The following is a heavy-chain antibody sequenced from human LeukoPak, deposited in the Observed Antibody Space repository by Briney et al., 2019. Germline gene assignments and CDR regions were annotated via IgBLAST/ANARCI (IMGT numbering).Heavy chain of an antibody. V-gene: IGHV3-30*02. CDR3: AKDRVSGSYPDAFDI. CDR2: IRYDGSNK. Sequence: GGSLRLSCAASGFTFSSYAMSWVRQAPGKGLEWVAFIRYDGSNKYYADSVKGRFTISRDNSKNTLYLQMNSLRAEDTAVYYCAKDRVSGSYPDAFDIWGQGTMVTVSS. J-gene: IGHJ3*02. D-gene: IGHD1-26*01. CDR1: GFTFSSYA.